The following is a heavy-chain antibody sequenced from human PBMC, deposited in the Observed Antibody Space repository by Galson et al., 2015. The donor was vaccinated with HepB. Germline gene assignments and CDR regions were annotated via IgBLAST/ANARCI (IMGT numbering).Heavy chain of an antibody. D-gene: IGHD3-16*02. CDR2: INPNSGGT. CDR1: GYTFTGYY. Sequence: SVKVSCKASGYTFTGYYMHWVRQAPGQGLEWMGRINPNSGGTNYAQKFQGRVTMTGDTSISTAYMELSSLRSEDTAVYYCARDRYGLGYFDYWGQGTLVTVSS. CDR3: ARDRYGLGYFDY. J-gene: IGHJ4*02. V-gene: IGHV1-2*06.